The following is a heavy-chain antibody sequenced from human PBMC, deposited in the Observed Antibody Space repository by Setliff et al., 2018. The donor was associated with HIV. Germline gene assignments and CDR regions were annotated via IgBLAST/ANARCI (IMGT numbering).Heavy chain of an antibody. CDR3: ARDPNTGWYYLDF. D-gene: IGHD6-19*01. J-gene: IGHJ4*02. CDR1: GGSFSDFY. Sequence: SETLSLTCAAFGGSFSDFYWSWIRQPPGKGLEWIGHINTSGSTKYNPSLKSRLTMSVDSSGNQFSLTLTSVTAADTAVYYCARDPNTGWYYLDFWGPGALVTVSS. CDR2: INTSGST. V-gene: IGHV4-59*10.